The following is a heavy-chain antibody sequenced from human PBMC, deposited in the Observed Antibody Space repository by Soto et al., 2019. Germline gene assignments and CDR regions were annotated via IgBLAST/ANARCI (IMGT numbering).Heavy chain of an antibody. CDR1: GFTVSSKY. Sequence: DVVLVETGGGLIQPGGSLRLSCVASGFTVSSKYMSWVRQAPGKGLEWVSVLWSAGNTYYADSVRGRFTISRDSSKNTLYLEMSSLRADDTAVYYCAREDPMDVWGQGTTVIVSS. CDR3: AREDPMDV. V-gene: IGHV3-53*02. CDR2: LWSAGNT. J-gene: IGHJ6*02.